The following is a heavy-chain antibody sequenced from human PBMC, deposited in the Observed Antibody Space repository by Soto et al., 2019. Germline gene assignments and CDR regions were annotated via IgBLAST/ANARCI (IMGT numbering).Heavy chain of an antibody. CDR3: ARHSTNYYYHRDV. V-gene: IGHV4-39*01. CDR1: GGSIRSSSYY. Sequence: SETLSLTCIVSGGSIRSSSYYWGWIRQPPGKGLEWIGSIHYSGSTYYNPSLKSRVTISVDTSKNQLSLKLSSVTAADTAVYYGARHSTNYYYHRDVWGKGNRVTVAS. J-gene: IGHJ6*03. CDR2: IHYSGST.